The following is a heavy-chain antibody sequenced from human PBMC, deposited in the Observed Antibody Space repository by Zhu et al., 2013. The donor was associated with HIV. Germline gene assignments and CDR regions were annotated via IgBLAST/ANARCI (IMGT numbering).Heavy chain of an antibody. CDR3: ARGEENTATAIDWFDP. V-gene: IGHV1-2*02. Sequence: GYTFTGYYLHWVRQAPGQGLEWMGWINPNSGGTKYAQKFQGRATMTGEASISTAYMELSRLRSDDTAVYYCARGEENTATAIDWFDPGAREPWSPSPQ. J-gene: IGHJ5*02. CDR2: INPNSGGT. D-gene: IGHD5-18*01. CDR1: GYTFTGYY.